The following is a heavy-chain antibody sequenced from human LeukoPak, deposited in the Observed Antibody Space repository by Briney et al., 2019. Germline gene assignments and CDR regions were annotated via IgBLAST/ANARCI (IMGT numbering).Heavy chain of an antibody. CDR1: GGTFSSYA. CDR3: ARGWFGDLHY. V-gene: IGHV1-69*04. D-gene: IGHD3-10*01. CDR2: IIPILGIA. J-gene: IGHJ4*02. Sequence: SVKVSCKASGGTFSSYAISWVRQAPGQGLEGMGRIIPILGIANYAQKLQGRVTITADKSTSPAYMELSSLRSEDTAVSYCARGWFGDLHYWGQGTLVTVSS.